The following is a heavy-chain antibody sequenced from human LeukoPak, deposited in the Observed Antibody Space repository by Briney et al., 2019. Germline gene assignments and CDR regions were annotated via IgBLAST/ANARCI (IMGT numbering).Heavy chain of an antibody. J-gene: IGHJ1*01. CDR3: ARGSGNQYFQH. Sequence: QAGGSLRLSCAASGFTLRSYLMHWVRQAPGKGLVWVSRIKTDGSSITNADSVKGRFTISRDNDKNTLYLQMNSLRAEDTAVYYCARGSGNQYFQHWGQGTLVTVSS. V-gene: IGHV3-74*01. CDR2: IKTDGSSI. D-gene: IGHD4-23*01. CDR1: GFTLRSYL.